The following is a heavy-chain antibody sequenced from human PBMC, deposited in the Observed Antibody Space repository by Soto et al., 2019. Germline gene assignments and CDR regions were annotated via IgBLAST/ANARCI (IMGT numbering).Heavy chain of an antibody. CDR1: GGSFSGYY. V-gene: IGHV4-34*01. CDR3: ARGGSRGLGYGARTKVAGLDV. J-gene: IGHJ6*02. D-gene: IGHD4-17*01. Sequence: SETLSLTCAVYGGSFSGYYWSWIRQPPGKGLEWIGEINHSGSTNYNPSLKSRVTISVDTSKNQFSLKLSSVTAADTAVYYCARGGSRGLGYGARTKVAGLDVWGQGTTVTVSS. CDR2: INHSGST.